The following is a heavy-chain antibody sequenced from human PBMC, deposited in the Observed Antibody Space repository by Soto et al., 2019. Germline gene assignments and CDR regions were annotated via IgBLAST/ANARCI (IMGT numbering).Heavy chain of an antibody. V-gene: IGHV1-3*01. D-gene: IGHD1-26*01. J-gene: IGHJ3*02. CDR2: VNGANGVT. CDR1: GYTFNADA. Sequence: QVQLVQSGAEVKPPGASVKVSCRTSGYTFNADALHWVRQAPGQGLEWMGWVNGANGVTKFSQKFQGRVTITRDTFATTGYMERRSLRSEGTAVYFCARINSGTHRYGAFDMWGQGPTVTVAS. CDR3: ARINSGTHRYGAFDM.